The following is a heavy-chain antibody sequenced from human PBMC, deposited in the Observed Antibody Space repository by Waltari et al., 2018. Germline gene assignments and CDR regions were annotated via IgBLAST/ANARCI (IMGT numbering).Heavy chain of an antibody. D-gene: IGHD6-6*01. V-gene: IGHV3-33*01. CDR2: IRYDGDNK. Sequence: QLQLVESGGGVVQPGGSLRLSGEASGFSFDNFGMHWVRQAPGKGLEWVAGIRYDGDNKFYADSVKGRFIISRDNSKNTLFLETNSLRIEDTAVYYCARDIIAPRPDGFDVWGQGTLVTVSA. J-gene: IGHJ3*01. CDR3: ARDIIAPRPDGFDV. CDR1: GFSFDNFG.